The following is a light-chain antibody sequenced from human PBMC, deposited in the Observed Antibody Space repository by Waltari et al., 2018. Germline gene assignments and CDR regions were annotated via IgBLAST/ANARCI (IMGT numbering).Light chain of an antibody. J-gene: IGLJ2*01. CDR1: SLRSNY. Sequence: SSELTQDPAVSVALGQTVRITCQGDSLRSNYASWYQQKPGQAPVLVIYGKNNRPSGIPDRFSGSSSGNTASLTITGAQAEDEADYYCNSRDSSGNHLNVVFGGGTKLTVL. V-gene: IGLV3-19*01. CDR3: NSRDSSGNHLNVV. CDR2: GKN.